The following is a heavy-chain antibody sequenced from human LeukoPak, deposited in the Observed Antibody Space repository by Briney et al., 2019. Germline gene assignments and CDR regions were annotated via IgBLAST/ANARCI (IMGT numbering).Heavy chain of an antibody. Sequence: SVKVSCKASGGTFSSYAICWVRQPPGQGLEWVGGIIPIFCTTNYAQKFQGRVTITTDESTSTAYMELSSLRSEDTAVYYCARVRSAYCSSTSCPFDYWGQGTLVTVSS. CDR1: GGTFSSYA. CDR3: ARVRSAYCSSTSCPFDY. J-gene: IGHJ4*02. D-gene: IGHD2-2*01. CDR2: IIPIFCTT. V-gene: IGHV1-69*05.